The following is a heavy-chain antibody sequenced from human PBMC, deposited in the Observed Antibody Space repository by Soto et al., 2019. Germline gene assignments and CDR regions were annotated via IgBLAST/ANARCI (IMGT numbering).Heavy chain of an antibody. CDR1: GGSISSSSSY. CDR2: IYYLGNT. Sequence: SETLSLTCTVSGGSISSSSSYWGWIRQPPGKGLEWVGSIYYLGNTYYNPSLGSRVTISVDTSKNQFSLKLSSVTAADTAVYYCARAIPIVVVVAATTHFDYWGQGTLVTVSS. CDR3: ARAIPIVVVVAATTHFDY. V-gene: IGHV4-39*07. D-gene: IGHD2-15*01. J-gene: IGHJ4*02.